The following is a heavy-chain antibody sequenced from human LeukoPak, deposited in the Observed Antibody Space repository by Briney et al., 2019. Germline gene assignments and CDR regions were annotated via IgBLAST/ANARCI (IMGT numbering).Heavy chain of an antibody. Sequence: SETLSLTCAVYGGSFSGYYWSWIRQPPGKGLEWIGEINHSGSTNYNPSLKSRVTISVDTSKNQFSLKLSSVTAADTAVYYCAKGGRAGGSITLIRGVRNYYYYMDVWGTGTTVTISS. CDR3: AKGGRAGGSITLIRGVRNYYYYMDV. CDR1: GGSFSGYY. J-gene: IGHJ6*03. CDR2: INHSGST. D-gene: IGHD3-10*01. V-gene: IGHV4-34*01.